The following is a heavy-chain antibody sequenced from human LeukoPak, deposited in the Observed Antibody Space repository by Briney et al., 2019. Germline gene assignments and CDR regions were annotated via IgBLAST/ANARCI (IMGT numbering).Heavy chain of an antibody. CDR2: ISSSSSHI. J-gene: IGHJ4*02. CDR1: GFTFSSYS. V-gene: IGHV3-21*01. Sequence: GSLRLSCAASGFTFSSYSMNWVRQAPGKGLEWVSSISSSSSHIYYADSVKGRFTISRDNAKNSLYLQMNSLRAEDTAVYYCASGWGDGYNWYFDYWGQGTLVTVSS. D-gene: IGHD5-24*01. CDR3: ASGWGDGYNWYFDY.